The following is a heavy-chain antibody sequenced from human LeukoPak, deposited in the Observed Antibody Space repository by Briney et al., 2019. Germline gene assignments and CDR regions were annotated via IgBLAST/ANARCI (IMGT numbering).Heavy chain of an antibody. D-gene: IGHD4-23*01. Sequence: GRSLRLSCAASGFTFDDYAMHWVRHAPGKGLEWVSGISWNSGSIGYADSVKGRFTISRDNAKNSLYLQMNSLRAEDTALYHCAKDMRYGGNSGHFDYWGQGTLVTASS. V-gene: IGHV3-9*01. CDR2: ISWNSGSI. CDR3: AKDMRYGGNSGHFDY. J-gene: IGHJ4*02. CDR1: GFTFDDYA.